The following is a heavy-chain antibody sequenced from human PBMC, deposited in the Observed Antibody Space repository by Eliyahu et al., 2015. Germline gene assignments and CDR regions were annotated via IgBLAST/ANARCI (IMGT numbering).Heavy chain of an antibody. CDR1: GYSITSGYY. J-gene: IGHJ4*02. D-gene: IGHD2-2*01. CDR2: YYHRGSIFHSGST. V-gene: IGHV4-38-2*01. Sequence: QVQLQESGPGLVKPSEPLSLTCAVSGYSITSGYYWGWVRQAPGKGLGWIGXYYHRGSIFHSGSTYYNPSLKSRVTISGDTSKNQFSLKLSSVTAADTAVYYCARAPRDSSSDYWGQGTLVTVSS. CDR3: ARAPRDSSSDY.